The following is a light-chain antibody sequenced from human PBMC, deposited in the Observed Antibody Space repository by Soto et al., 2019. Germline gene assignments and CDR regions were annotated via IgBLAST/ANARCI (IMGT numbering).Light chain of an antibody. V-gene: IGKV2-28*01. CDR3: MKALQTPLT. J-gene: IGKJ4*01. Sequence: DVVMTQSPLSLPVTPGEPASISCRSSQSLLHSDGYNYLDWFLQRQGQSPQVLIYLGSNRAPGVPDRFSGSGSGTDFTLKISRVESEDVGVYYCMKALQTPLTFGGGNKVEIK. CDR1: QSLLHSDGYNY. CDR2: LGS.